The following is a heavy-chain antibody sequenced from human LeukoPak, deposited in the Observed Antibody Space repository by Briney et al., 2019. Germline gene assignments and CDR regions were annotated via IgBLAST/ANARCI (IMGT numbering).Heavy chain of an antibody. CDR3: ARDREQQRAFDY. D-gene: IGHD6-13*01. V-gene: IGHV3-30*19. J-gene: IGHJ4*02. CDR2: ISYDGSNK. CDR1: GFIVTDAW. Sequence: SGGSLRLSCAPSGFIVTDAWMSWVRQAPGKGLEWVAVISYDGSNKYYADSVKGRFTISRAKNTLYLQMNSLRAEDTAVYYCARDREQQRAFDYWGQGTLVTVSS.